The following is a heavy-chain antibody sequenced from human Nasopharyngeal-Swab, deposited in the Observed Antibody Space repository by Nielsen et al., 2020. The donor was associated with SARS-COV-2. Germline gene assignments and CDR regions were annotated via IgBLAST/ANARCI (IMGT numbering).Heavy chain of an antibody. J-gene: IGHJ6*02. CDR2: TDWDGDR. D-gene: IGHD1-1*01. CDR3: TREQPSGDYDYYGMDV. Sequence: SGPTLVQPTETLTLTCTFSGFSLYTRGMCVSWIRPPPGKAPEWLARTDWDGDRYYNPSLKTRLTISRDIANSQVVLTMTNMAPMDTATYYCTREQPSGDYDYYGMDVWGRGTTVTVSS. V-gene: IGHV2-70*11. CDR1: GFSLYTRGMC.